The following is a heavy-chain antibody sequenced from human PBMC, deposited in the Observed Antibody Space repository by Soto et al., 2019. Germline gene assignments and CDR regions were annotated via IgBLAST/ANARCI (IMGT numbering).Heavy chain of an antibody. J-gene: IGHJ4*02. Sequence: EVQLVESGGGLVQPGGSLRLSCAASGFTVSTKYMSWVRQAPGKGLEWVSVIYRGGSRFDADTVRGSFTISRDNSNNTVNLQINSLRAEDTAVYYCASEPGAAEYWGQGTLVIVSS. V-gene: IGHV3-66*01. D-gene: IGHD2-8*02. CDR2: IYRGGSR. CDR3: ASEPGAAEY. CDR1: GFTVSTKY.